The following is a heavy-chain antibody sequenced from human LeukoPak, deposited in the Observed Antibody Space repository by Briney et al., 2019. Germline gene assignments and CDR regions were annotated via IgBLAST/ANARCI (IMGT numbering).Heavy chain of an antibody. CDR2: IYPGDSDT. V-gene: IGHV5-51*01. CDR3: ARSPSPDYYDSSGFIDY. Sequence: GESLKISCKGSGYSFTSYWIGWVRQMPGKGLEWMGIIYPGDSDTRYSPSFQGQVTILADKSISTAYLQWSSLKASDTAMYYCARSPSPDYYDSSGFIDYWGQGALVTVSS. CDR1: GYSFTSYW. D-gene: IGHD3-22*01. J-gene: IGHJ4*02.